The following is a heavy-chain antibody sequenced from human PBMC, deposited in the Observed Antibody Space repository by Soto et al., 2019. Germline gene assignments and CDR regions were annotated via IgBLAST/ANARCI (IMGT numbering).Heavy chain of an antibody. D-gene: IGHD3-9*01. CDR2: ISYDGSNK. CDR3: ANEIRNYDILGGMYV. V-gene: IGHV3-30*18. J-gene: IGHJ6*02. CDR1: GFTFSSYG. Sequence: QVQLVESGGGVVQPGRSLRLSCAASGFTFSSYGMHWVRQAPGKGLEWVAVISYDGSNKYYADSVKGRFTISRDNSKNTLYLQMNSVKAEDTAVYYCANEIRNYDILGGMYVWGQGTTVTVSS.